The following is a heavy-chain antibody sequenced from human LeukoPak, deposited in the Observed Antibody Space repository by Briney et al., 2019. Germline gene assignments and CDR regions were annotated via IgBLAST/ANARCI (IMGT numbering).Heavy chain of an antibody. CDR1: GDSISSYY. CDR2: FYYSGST. Sequence: SETLSLTCTVSGDSISSYYWSWIRQPPGKGLEWIGCFYYSGSTNYNPSLKSRGIISVDTSKNQFSLKLSSVTAADTAVYYCARGASPGDYWGQGTLVTVSS. J-gene: IGHJ4*02. V-gene: IGHV4-59*01. CDR3: ARGASPGDY.